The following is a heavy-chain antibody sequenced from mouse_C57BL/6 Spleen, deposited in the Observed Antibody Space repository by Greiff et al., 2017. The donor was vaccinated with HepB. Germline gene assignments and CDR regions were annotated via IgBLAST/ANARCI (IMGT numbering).Heavy chain of an antibody. V-gene: IGHV1-19*01. CDR1: GYTFTDYY. D-gene: IGHD2-12*01. CDR3: ARSAYYSPDY. Sequence: DVQLQESGPVLVKPGASVKMSCKASGYTFTDYYMNWVKQSHGKSLEWIGVINPYNGGTSYNQKFKGKATLTVDKSSSTAYMELNSLTSEDSAVYYCARSAYYSPDYWGQGTTLTVSS. J-gene: IGHJ2*01. CDR2: INPYNGGT.